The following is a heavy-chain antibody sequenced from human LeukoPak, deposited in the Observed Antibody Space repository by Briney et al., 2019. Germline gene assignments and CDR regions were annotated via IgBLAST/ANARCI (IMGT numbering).Heavy chain of an antibody. CDR2: MKQSGTP. CDR3: ARANDFWSGQNYYYYYMDV. CDR1: GGSFSAFH. J-gene: IGHJ6*03. D-gene: IGHD3-3*01. V-gene: IGHV4-34*01. Sequence: SETLSLTCAVYGGSFSAFHWNWIRQSPAKGLEWLGEMKQSGTPRYNPPLKSRVTISVDTSKNQFSLKLSSVTAADTAVYYCARANDFWSGQNYYYYYMDVWGKGTTVTVSS.